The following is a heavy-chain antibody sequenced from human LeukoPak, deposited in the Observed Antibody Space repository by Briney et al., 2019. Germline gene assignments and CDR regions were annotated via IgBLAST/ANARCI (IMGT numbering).Heavy chain of an antibody. J-gene: IGHJ4*02. CDR3: ARLDSSGYYYATFDY. CDR1: GGSISSGGYY. V-gene: IGHV4-31*11. CDR2: IYYSGST. D-gene: IGHD3-22*01. Sequence: SQTLSLTCAVSGGSISSGGYYWSWIRQHPGKGLEWIGYIYYSGSTYYNPSLKSRVTISVDTSKNQFSLKLSSVTAADTAVYYCARLDSSGYYYATFDYWGQGTLVTVSS.